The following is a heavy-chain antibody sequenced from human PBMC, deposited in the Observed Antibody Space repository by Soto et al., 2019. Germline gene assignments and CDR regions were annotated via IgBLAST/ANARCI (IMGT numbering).Heavy chain of an antibody. CDR3: AADSAYESSGSYSIDY. V-gene: IGHV1-58*02. CDR1: GFTFSRSA. J-gene: IGHJ4*02. CDR2: IAVDTGNT. D-gene: IGHD3-22*01. Sequence: SVKVSCKASGFTFSRSAMQWVRQARGQRLEWIGWIAVDTGNTYCAQNFQDRITITRDMSTSTAYLELSSLRPDDTAVYYCAADSAYESSGSYSIDYWGQGTLVTVSS.